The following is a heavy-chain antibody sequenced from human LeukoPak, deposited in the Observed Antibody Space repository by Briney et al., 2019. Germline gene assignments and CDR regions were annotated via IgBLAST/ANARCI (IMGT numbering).Heavy chain of an antibody. D-gene: IGHD2-8*01. CDR2: IIPIFGTA. CDR1: GYTFTGYY. CDR3: AAGDLMVYAIIDY. J-gene: IGHJ4*02. V-gene: IGHV1-69*13. Sequence: ASVKVSCKASGYTFTGYYMHWVRQAPGQGLEWMGGIIPIFGTANYAQKFQGRVTITADESTSTAYMELSSLRSEDTAVYYCAAGDLMVYAIIDYWGQGTLVTVSS.